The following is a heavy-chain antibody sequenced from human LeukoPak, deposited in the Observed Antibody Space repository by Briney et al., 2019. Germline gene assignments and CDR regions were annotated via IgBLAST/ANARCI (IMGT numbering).Heavy chain of an antibody. V-gene: IGHV3-11*01. CDR2: ISSSGSTI. CDR3: ARDSVYGSGSYYYYYYGMDV. Sequence: GGSLRLSCVASGFTFSDYYMSWIRQAPGKGLEWVSYISSSGSTIYYADSVKGRFTISRDNAKNSLYLQMNSLRAEDTAVYYCARDSVYGSGSYYYYYYGMDVWGQGTTVTVSS. J-gene: IGHJ6*02. CDR1: GFTFSDYY. D-gene: IGHD3-10*01.